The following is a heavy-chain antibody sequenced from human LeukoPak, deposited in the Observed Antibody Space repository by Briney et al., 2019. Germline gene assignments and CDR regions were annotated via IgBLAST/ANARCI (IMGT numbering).Heavy chain of an antibody. Sequence: PGGSLRLSCAASGFTVSSNYMSWVRQAPGKGLEWVSVIYSSGSTYYADSVEGRFTISRDNSKNTLYLQMNSLRAEDTAVYYCARFAYYYDSSGYQYSFDYWGQGTLVTVSS. D-gene: IGHD3-22*01. CDR1: GFTVSSNY. V-gene: IGHV3-53*01. J-gene: IGHJ4*02. CDR2: IYSSGST. CDR3: ARFAYYYDSSGYQYSFDY.